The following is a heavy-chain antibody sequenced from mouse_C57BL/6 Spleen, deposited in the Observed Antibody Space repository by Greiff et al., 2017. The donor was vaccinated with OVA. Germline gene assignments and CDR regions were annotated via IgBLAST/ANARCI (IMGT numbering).Heavy chain of an antibody. V-gene: IGHV1-81*01. CDR3: ARSRIYYDYESPYFDY. J-gene: IGHJ2*01. CDR1: GYTFTSYG. D-gene: IGHD2-4*01. CDR2: IYPRSGNT. Sequence: QVQLQQSGAELARPGASVKLSCKASGYTFTSYGISWVKQRTGQGLEWIGEIYPRSGNTYYNEKFKGKATLTADKSSSTAYMELRSLTSEDSAVYFCARSRIYYDYESPYFDYWGQGTTLTVSS.